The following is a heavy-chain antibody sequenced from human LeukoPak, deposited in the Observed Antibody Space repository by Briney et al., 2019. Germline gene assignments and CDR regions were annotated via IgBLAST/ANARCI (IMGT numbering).Heavy chain of an antibody. CDR1: RFTFSTYS. V-gene: IGHV3-48*04. J-gene: IGHJ4*02. CDR2: ISSSSSRI. CDR3: ARDQYSYGSDY. D-gene: IGHD5-18*01. Sequence: PGGSLRLSCAASRFTFSTYSMHWVRQAPGKGLEWVSYISSSSSRILYADSVKGRLTISRDNAKNSLYLQMNSLRAEDTAVYYCARDQYSYGSDYWGQGTLVTVSS.